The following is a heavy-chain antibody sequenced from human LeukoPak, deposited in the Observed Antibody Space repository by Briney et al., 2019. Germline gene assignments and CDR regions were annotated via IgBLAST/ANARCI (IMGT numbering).Heavy chain of an antibody. D-gene: IGHD4-17*01. J-gene: IGHJ4*02. CDR1: GGSISSYY. CDR2: IYTSGST. CDR3: ASTPKTLTTRDALKGNWIFDY. V-gene: IGHV4-4*07. Sequence: SETLSLTCTVSGGSISSYYWSWIRQPAGKGLEWIGRIYTSGSTNYNPSLKSRVTMSVDTSKNQFSLKLSSVTAVDTAVYYCASTPKTLTTRDALKGNWIFDYWGQGTLVTVSS.